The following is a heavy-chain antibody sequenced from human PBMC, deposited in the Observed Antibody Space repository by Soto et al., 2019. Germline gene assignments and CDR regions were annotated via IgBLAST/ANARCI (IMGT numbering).Heavy chain of an antibody. D-gene: IGHD6-6*01. CDR2: ISYDGSNK. CDR1: GFTFSSYG. Sequence: GGSLRLSCAASGFTFSSYGMHWVRQAPGKGLEWVAVISYDGSNKYYADSVKGRFTISRDNSKNTLYLQMNSLRAEDTAVYYCAKDFRNFIAARARPTYYFDYWGQGTLVTVSS. CDR3: AKDFRNFIAARARPTYYFDY. V-gene: IGHV3-30*18. J-gene: IGHJ4*02.